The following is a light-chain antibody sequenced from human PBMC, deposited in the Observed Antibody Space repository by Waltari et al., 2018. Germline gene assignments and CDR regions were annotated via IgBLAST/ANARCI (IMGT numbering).Light chain of an antibody. V-gene: IGKV2-28*01. CDR1: QSLLHSTGVTF. CDR3: MQARQTPWT. J-gene: IGKJ1*01. Sequence: DIVMTQSPLFLPVTPGESASISCRSSQSLLHSTGVTFLDWYLQKPGQSPQLLIYLVSNRASGVPDRFTDSGSGTDFTLKISRVEAEDVGVYYCMQARQTPWTFGQGTKVEIK. CDR2: LVS.